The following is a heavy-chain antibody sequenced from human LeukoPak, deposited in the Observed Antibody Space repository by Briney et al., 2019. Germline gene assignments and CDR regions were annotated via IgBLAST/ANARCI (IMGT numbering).Heavy chain of an antibody. CDR2: INHSGST. D-gene: IGHD2-2*02. CDR1: GGSFNGYY. V-gene: IGHV4-34*01. Sequence: PSETLSLTCAVYGGSFNGYYWSWIRQPPGKGLEWIGEINHSGSTNYNPSLKSRVTISVDTSKNQFSLKLSSVTAADTAVYYCARGRGYCSSTSCYTAGWFDPWGQGTLVTVSS. CDR3: ARGRGYCSSTSCYTAGWFDP. J-gene: IGHJ5*02.